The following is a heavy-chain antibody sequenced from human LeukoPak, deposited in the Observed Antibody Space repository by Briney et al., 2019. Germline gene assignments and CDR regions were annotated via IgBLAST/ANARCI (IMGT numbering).Heavy chain of an antibody. D-gene: IGHD6-13*01. CDR2: ICYSGST. Sequence: SQTLSLTCTVSGGSISSGGYYWSWIRQHPGKGLEWIGYICYSGSTYYNPSLKSRVTISVDTSKNQFSLKLSSVTAADTAVYYCARVGIAAAETFDYWGQGTLVTVSS. CDR3: ARVGIAAAETFDY. V-gene: IGHV4-31*03. J-gene: IGHJ4*02. CDR1: GGSISSGGYY.